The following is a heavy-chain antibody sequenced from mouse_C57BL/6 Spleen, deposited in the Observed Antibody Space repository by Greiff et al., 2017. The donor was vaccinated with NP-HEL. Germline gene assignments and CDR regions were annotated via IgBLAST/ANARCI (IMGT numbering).Heavy chain of an antibody. Sequence: VQLQQPGAELVRPGSSVKLSCKASGYTFTSYWMHWVKQRPIQGLEWIGNIDPSDSETHYNQKFKDKATLTVDKSSSTAYMQLSSLTSEDSAVYYCARISVVADDAYWGQGTLVTVSA. D-gene: IGHD1-1*01. CDR2: IDPSDSET. CDR1: GYTFTSYW. CDR3: ARISVVADDAY. J-gene: IGHJ3*01. V-gene: IGHV1-52*01.